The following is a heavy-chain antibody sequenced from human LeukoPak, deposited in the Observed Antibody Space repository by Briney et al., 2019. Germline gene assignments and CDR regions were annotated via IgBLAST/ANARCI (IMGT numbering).Heavy chain of an antibody. V-gene: IGHV3-23*01. CDR3: AKLDYGDYVLGY. CDR1: GFTFSSYA. J-gene: IGHJ4*02. CDR2: ISGSGGST. Sequence: PGGSLRLSCAASGFTFSSYAMSWVRQAPGKGLEWVSAISGSGGSTYYADSVKGRFTISRDNSKNTLYLQMNSLSAEDTAVYYCAKLDYGDYVLGYWGQGTLVTVSS. D-gene: IGHD4-17*01.